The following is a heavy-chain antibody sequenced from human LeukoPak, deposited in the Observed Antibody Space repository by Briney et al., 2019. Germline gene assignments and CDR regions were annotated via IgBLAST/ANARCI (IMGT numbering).Heavy chain of an antibody. V-gene: IGHV3-30*14. Sequence: GGSLRLSCAASGFTFSIYAMHWVRQAPGRGLEWVAFISSDGGNRYYADSVKGRFTISRDNSKNTLYLQMNSLRAEDTAVYYCARENWNDGEIDYWGQGTLVTVSS. CDR1: GFTFSIYA. J-gene: IGHJ4*02. D-gene: IGHD1-1*01. CDR2: ISSDGGNR. CDR3: ARENWNDGEIDY.